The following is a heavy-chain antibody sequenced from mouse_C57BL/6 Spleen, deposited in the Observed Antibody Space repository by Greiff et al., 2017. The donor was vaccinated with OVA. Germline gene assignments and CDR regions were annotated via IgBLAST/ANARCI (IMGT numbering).Heavy chain of an antibody. CDR3: ARSSYGSSPFDY. V-gene: IGHV1-61*01. D-gene: IGHD1-1*01. Sequence: QVQLKQPGAELVRPGSSVKLSCKASGYTFTSYWMDWVKQRPGQGLEWIGNIYPSDSETHYNQKFKDKATLTVDKSSSTAYMQLSSLTSEDSAVYYCARSSYGSSPFDYWGQGTTLTVSS. CDR1: GYTFTSYW. J-gene: IGHJ2*01. CDR2: IYPSDSET.